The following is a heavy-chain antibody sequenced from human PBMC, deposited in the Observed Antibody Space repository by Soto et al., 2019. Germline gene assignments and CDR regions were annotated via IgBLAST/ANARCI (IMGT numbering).Heavy chain of an antibody. D-gene: IGHD4-17*01. CDR3: ARQNGDYYFDY. CDR1: GFTFSSYS. Sequence: PGGSLRLSYAASGFTFSSYSMNWVRQAPGKGLEWVSSISSSSSYIYYADSVKGRFTISRDNAKNSLYLQMNSLRAEDTAVYYCARQNGDYYFDYWGQGTLVTVSS. J-gene: IGHJ4*02. V-gene: IGHV3-21*01. CDR2: ISSSSSYI.